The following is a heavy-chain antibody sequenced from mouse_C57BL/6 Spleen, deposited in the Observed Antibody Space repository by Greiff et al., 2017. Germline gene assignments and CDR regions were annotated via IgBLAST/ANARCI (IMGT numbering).Heavy chain of an antibody. CDR3: AIDSAGPFAY. CDR1: GYTFTSYC. V-gene: IGHV1-53*01. Sequence: QVQLQQPGTELVKPGASVKLSCTASGYTFTSYCMHWVKQRPGQGLEWIGNINTSNGGTNSNEQFKSKATLTVDNSSSTAYMQLSSLTSEDSAVYYCAIDSAGPFAYWGQGTLVTVSA. CDR2: INTSNGGT. J-gene: IGHJ3*01. D-gene: IGHD3-2*02.